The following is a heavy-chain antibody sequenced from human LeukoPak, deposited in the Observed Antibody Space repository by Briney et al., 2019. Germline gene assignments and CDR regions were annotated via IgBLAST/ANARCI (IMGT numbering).Heavy chain of an antibody. V-gene: IGHV4-30-2*01. Sequence: PSQTLSLTCAVSGGFISSGGYSWSWIRQPPGKGLEWIGYIYHSGSTYYNPSLKSRVTISVDRSKNQFSLKLSSVTAADTAVYYCARAGGSGPFDPWGQGTLVTVSS. CDR1: GGFISSGGYS. CDR2: IYHSGST. D-gene: IGHD3-10*01. CDR3: ARAGGSGPFDP. J-gene: IGHJ5*02.